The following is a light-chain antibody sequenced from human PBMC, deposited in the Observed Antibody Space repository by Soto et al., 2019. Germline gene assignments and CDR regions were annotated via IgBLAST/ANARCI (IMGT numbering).Light chain of an antibody. CDR2: FDD. CDR1: TSNIGNNA. CDR3: AAWDDSLDGVV. J-gene: IGLJ2*01. V-gene: IGLV1-36*01. Sequence: QSVLTQPPSVSEAPRQRVTISCSGSTSNIGNNAVSWYQQFPGKAPTLIIYFDDLLPSGVSDRFSGSKSGTSASLAISGLQSEDAADYYCAAWDDSLDGVVFGGGTKLTVL.